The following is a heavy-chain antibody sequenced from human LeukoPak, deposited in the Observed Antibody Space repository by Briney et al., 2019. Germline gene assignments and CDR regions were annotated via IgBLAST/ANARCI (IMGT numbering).Heavy chain of an antibody. J-gene: IGHJ6*02. CDR1: GFTFSSYW. CDR3: ARDRASASSYYYGMDV. D-gene: IGHD3-10*01. V-gene: IGHV3-7*03. Sequence: GGSLRLSCAASGFTFSSYWMSWVRQAPGKGLEWVANIKQDGSEKYYVDSVKGRFTISRDNAKNSLYLQMNSLRAEDTAVYYCARDRASASSYYYGMDVWGPGTTVPVSS. CDR2: IKQDGSEK.